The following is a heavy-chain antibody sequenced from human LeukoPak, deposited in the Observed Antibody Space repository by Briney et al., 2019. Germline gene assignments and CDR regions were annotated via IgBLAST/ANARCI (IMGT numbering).Heavy chain of an antibody. V-gene: IGHV3-23*01. Sequence: PGGSLRLSCAASGFTFSSYAMSWVRQAPGKGLEWVSAISGSGGSTYYADSVKGRFTISRDNPKNTLYLQMNSLRAEDTAVYYCAKDPQDYGDSEAFDIWGQGTMVTVSS. CDR2: ISGSGGST. D-gene: IGHD4-17*01. CDR3: AKDPQDYGDSEAFDI. CDR1: GFTFSSYA. J-gene: IGHJ3*02.